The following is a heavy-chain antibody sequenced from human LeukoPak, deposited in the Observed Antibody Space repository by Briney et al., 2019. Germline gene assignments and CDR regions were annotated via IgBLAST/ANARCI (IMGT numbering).Heavy chain of an antibody. CDR3: ARVYAVAYWHYMDV. V-gene: IGHV4-61*02. Sequence: KPSQTLSLTCTVSGGSISSGSYYWSWIRQPAGKGLEWIGRIYTSGSTNYNPSLKSRVTISVDTSKNQFSLKLSSVTAADTAVYYCARVYAVAYWHYMDVWGKGTTVTVSS. D-gene: IGHD6-19*01. J-gene: IGHJ6*03. CDR2: IYTSGST. CDR1: GGSISSGSYY.